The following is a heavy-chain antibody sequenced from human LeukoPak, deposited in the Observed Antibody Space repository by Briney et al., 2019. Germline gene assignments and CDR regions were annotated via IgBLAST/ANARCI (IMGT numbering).Heavy chain of an antibody. CDR1: GYTFTSYA. Sequence: ASVKVSCKASGYTFTSYAMNWVRQAPGQGLEWMGWINTNTGNPTYAQGFTGRFVFSLDTSVSTAYLQISSLKAEDTAVYYCARDYYDILTGYYSGPTPNWFDPWGQGTLVTVSS. CDR3: ARDYYDILTGYYSGPTPNWFDP. CDR2: INTNTGNP. V-gene: IGHV7-4-1*02. J-gene: IGHJ5*02. D-gene: IGHD3-9*01.